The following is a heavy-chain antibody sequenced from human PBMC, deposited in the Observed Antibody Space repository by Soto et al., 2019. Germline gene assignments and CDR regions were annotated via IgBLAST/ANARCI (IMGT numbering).Heavy chain of an antibody. D-gene: IGHD6-19*01. CDR2: IYYSGST. V-gene: IGHV4-39*01. CDR1: GGSISSSSYY. J-gene: IGHJ4*02. CDR3: ASGQWLVPGYYFDY. Sequence: SETLSLTCTVSGGSISSSSYYWGWIRQPPGKGLEWIGSIYYSGSTYYNPSLKSRVTISVDTSKNQFSLKLSSVTAADTAVYYCASGQWLVPGYYFDYWGQGTLVTVSS.